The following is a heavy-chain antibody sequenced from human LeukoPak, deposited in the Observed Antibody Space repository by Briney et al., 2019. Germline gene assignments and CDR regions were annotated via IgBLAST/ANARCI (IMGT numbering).Heavy chain of an antibody. V-gene: IGHV3-33*01. CDR1: GFTFSSYG. CDR3: ARAGRRGTGPGYYYYGMDV. D-gene: IGHD1-14*01. CDR2: IWYDGSNK. J-gene: IGHJ6*02. Sequence: PGRSLRLSCAASGFTFSSYGMHWVRQAPGKGLEWVAVIWYDGSNKYYADSVKDRFTISRDNSKNTLYLQMNSLRAEDTAVYYCARAGRRGTGPGYYYYGMDVWGQGTTVTVSS.